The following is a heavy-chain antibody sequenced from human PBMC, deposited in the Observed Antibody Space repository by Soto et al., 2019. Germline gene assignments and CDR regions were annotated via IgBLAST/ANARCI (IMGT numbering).Heavy chain of an antibody. V-gene: IGHV4-31*03. D-gene: IGHD3-9*01. J-gene: IGHJ4*02. Sequence: PSETLSLTCTVSGGSISSGRFYWSWIRQHPGKGLEWIGHISDSGSSYYNPSLESRVTISVDTSKNQFSLKLSAVTAADTAVYFCARTTFYDVFTAYYPLFDYWGQGTMVTVSS. CDR3: ARTTFYDVFTAYYPLFDY. CDR1: GGSISSGRFY. CDR2: ISDSGSS.